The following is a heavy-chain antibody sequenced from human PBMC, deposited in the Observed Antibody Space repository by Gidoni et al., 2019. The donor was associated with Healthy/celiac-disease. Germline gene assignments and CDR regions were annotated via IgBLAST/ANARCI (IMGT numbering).Heavy chain of an antibody. CDR2: INGNGGST. V-gene: IGHV3-20*04. J-gene: IGHJ6*02. CDR3: ASSTSRHYYYYYGMDV. Sequence: EVQLVESGGGVVRPGGSLRLSCAASGFTFDDYGMSWVRQAPGKGLEWVCGINGNGGSTGYADTVKGRFTISRDNAKNSLYLQMNSLRAEDTALYYCASSTSRHYYYYYGMDVWGQGTTVTVSS. CDR1: GFTFDDYG. D-gene: IGHD2-2*01.